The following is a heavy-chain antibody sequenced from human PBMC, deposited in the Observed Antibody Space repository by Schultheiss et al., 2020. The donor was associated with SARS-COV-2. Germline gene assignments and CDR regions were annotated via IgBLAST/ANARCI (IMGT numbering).Heavy chain of an antibody. CDR1: GASISSYY. D-gene: IGHD3-16*01. Sequence: SETLSLTCSVSGASISSYYWTWLRQPPGKGLEWIGYIYHSGSTYYNPSLKSRVTISVDTSKNQFSLKLSSVTAADTAVYYCARGELGRLRLGGDYWGQGTLVTVSS. CDR2: IYHSGST. V-gene: IGHV4-59*06. J-gene: IGHJ4*02. CDR3: ARGELGRLRLGGDY.